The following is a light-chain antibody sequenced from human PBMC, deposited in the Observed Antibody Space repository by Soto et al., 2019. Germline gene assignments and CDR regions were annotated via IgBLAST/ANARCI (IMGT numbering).Light chain of an antibody. CDR2: RAA. V-gene: IGKV1-5*03. CDR3: QAYHDYSWT. Sequence: DIQMTQSPSTLSASVGARITITCRASRSISTWLAWYQQNAGKAPKLLIYRAARFESGVPSRFSASGSGTECTLTISSLQPDDFATYFCQAYHDYSWTFGQGTRVEIK. CDR1: RSISTW. J-gene: IGKJ1*01.